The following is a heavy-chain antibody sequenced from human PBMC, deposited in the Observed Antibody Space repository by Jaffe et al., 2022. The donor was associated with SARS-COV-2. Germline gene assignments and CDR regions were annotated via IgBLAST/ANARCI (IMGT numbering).Heavy chain of an antibody. CDR2: ISSVGGYI. CDR3: ARAYSSGWNYFDY. CDR1: GFTFSSYS. V-gene: IGHV3-21*01. D-gene: IGHD6-19*01. J-gene: IGHJ4*02. Sequence: EVQLVESGGGLVKPGGSLRLSCAASGFTFSSYSMNWVRQAPGKGLEWVSSISSVGGYIYYADSVKGRFTISRDNAKNSLYLQMNSLRAEDTAVYYCARAYSSGWNYFDYWGQGTLVTVSS.